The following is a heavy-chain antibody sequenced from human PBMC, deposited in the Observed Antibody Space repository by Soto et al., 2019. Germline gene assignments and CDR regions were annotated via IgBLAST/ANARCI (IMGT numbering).Heavy chain of an antibody. J-gene: IGHJ4*02. V-gene: IGHV4-30-2*01. D-gene: IGHD6-19*01. Sequence: QLQLQESGSGLVKPSQTLSLTCAVSGGYISSDVSSWSWIRQPPGKGLEWIGYIYHSGSTYYNPSLKSRVTISVDRSKNQFSLKLSSVTAADTAVYYCARAGGLGAVAVDYWGQGTLVTVSS. CDR3: ARAGGLGAVAVDY. CDR2: IYHSGST. CDR1: GGYISSDVSS.